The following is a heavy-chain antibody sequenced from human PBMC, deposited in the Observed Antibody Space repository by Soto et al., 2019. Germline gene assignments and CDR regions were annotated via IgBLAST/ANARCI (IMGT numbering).Heavy chain of an antibody. J-gene: IGHJ4*02. D-gene: IGHD3-22*01. CDR3: ARYYDSSGYLDY. Sequence: SETLSLTCAVSGGSISSGGYSWSWIRQPPGKGLEWIGYIYHSGSTYYNPSLESRVTISVDRSKNQFSLKLSSVTAADTAVYDCARYYDSSGYLDYWGQGNLVTFSS. CDR1: GGSISSGGYS. V-gene: IGHV4-30-2*01. CDR2: IYHSGST.